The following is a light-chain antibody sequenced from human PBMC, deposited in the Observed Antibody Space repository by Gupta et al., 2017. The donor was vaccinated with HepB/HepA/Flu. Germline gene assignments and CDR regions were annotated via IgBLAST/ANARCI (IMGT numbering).Light chain of an antibody. V-gene: IGKV3-20*01. Sequence: EIVLTQCPGTLSLSPGERATLSCRASQSVSSSYLGWYQQKPGQAPRLLIYGASSRATGIPDRFSGSGSGTDFTLTISRLEPEDFAVYYCQHYCSSPFTFGQGTKLEIK. J-gene: IGKJ2*01. CDR1: QSVSSSY. CDR2: GAS. CDR3: QHYCSSPFT.